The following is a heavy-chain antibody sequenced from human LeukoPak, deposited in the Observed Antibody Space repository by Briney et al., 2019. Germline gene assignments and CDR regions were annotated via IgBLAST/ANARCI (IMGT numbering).Heavy chain of an antibody. CDR3: ARAQGSYYDSSGYYYSLPDAFDI. V-gene: IGHV4-30-2*01. J-gene: IGHJ3*02. D-gene: IGHD3-22*01. CDR2: IYHSGST. CDR1: GGPISSGDYS. Sequence: PSQTLSLTCAVSGGPISSGDYSWSWIRQPPGKGLEWIGYIYHSGSTYYNPSLKSRVTISVDTSKNQFSLKLSSVTAADTAVYYCARAQGSYYDSSGYYYSLPDAFDIWGQGTMVTVSS.